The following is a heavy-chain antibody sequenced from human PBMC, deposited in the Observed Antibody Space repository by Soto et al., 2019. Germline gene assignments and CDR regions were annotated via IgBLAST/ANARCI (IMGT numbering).Heavy chain of an antibody. J-gene: IGHJ6*02. CDR1: GGSISSGGYY. CDR2: IYYSGST. Sequence: QVQLQESGPGLVKPSQTLSLTCTVSGGSISSGGYYWSWIRQHPGKGLEWIGSIYYSGSTYYNPSLKSRVTISVDTSKNQFSLKLSSVTAADTAVYYCAREEDTAMVRGVGVGGMDVWGQGTTVTVS. D-gene: IGHD5-18*01. CDR3: AREEDTAMVRGVGVGGMDV. V-gene: IGHV4-31*03.